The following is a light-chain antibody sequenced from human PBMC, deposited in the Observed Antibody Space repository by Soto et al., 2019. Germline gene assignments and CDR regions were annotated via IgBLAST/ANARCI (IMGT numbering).Light chain of an antibody. Sequence: QSVLTQPPSVSAAPGQKVTISCSGGSSNIGNNYVSWYQQVAGTAPKLLIFDNNKRPSGIPDRFSGSKSGTSANLGIAGLQTGDAADYYCATWDSSLSAWLFGGGTQLTVL. V-gene: IGLV1-51*01. J-gene: IGLJ3*02. CDR3: ATWDSSLSAWL. CDR1: SSNIGNNY. CDR2: DNN.